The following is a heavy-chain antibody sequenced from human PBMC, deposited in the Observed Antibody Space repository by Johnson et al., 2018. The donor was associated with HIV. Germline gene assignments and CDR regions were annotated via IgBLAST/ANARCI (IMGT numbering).Heavy chain of an antibody. J-gene: IGHJ3*02. CDR1: GFTFSSYA. V-gene: IGHV3-30*04. CDR2: ISYDGSNK. Sequence: QVLLVESGGGVVQPGRSLRLSCAASGFTFSSYAMHWVRQAPGKGLEWVAVISYDGSNKYYADSVKGRFTISRDNSKNTLYLHMNSLRAEDTAMYYCAKDWAYRSSPIYAFDIWGQGTMVTVSS. CDR3: AKDWAYRSSPIYAFDI. D-gene: IGHD6-13*01.